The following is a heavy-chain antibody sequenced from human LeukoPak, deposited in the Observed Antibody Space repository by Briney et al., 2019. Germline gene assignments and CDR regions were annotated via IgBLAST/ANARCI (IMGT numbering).Heavy chain of an antibody. Sequence: ASVKVSCKVSGYTLTELSMHWVRQAPGKGLEWMGGFDPEDGETIYAQKFQGRVTITADKSTSTAYMELSSLRSEDTAVYYCARDAGYDSSGYGLDKVLPQYFQHWGQGTLVTVSS. CDR1: GYTLTELS. CDR2: FDPEDGET. J-gene: IGHJ1*01. V-gene: IGHV1-24*01. D-gene: IGHD3-22*01. CDR3: ARDAGYDSSGYGLDKVLPQYFQH.